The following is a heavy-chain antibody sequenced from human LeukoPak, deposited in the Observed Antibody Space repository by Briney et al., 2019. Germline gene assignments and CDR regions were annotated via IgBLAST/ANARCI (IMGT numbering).Heavy chain of an antibody. CDR1: GGSISSGSYY. V-gene: IGHV4-61*02. D-gene: IGHD2-2*01. J-gene: IGHJ6*03. CDR3: ARDSLLPSAMGYYYMDV. CDR2: IYTSGST. Sequence: SETLSLTCTVSGGSISSGSYYWSWIRQPAGKGLEWIGRIYTSGSTNHNPSLKSRVTISVDTSKNQFSLKLSYVTAADTALYYCARDSLLPSAMGYYYMDVWGKGTTVTVSS.